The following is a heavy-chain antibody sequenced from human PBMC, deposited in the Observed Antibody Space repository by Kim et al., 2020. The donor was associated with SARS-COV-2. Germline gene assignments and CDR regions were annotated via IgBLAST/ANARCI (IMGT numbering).Heavy chain of an antibody. D-gene: IGHD3-10*01. CDR3: ARHEGQGLWFGDGPFDY. CDR1: GGSISSYY. Sequence: SETLSLTCTVSGGSISSYYWSWIRQPPGKGLEWIGYIYYSGSTNYNPSLKSRVTISVDTSKNQFSLKLSSVTAADTAVYYCARHEGQGLWFGDGPFDYWGQGTLVTVSS. CDR2: IYYSGST. J-gene: IGHJ4*02. V-gene: IGHV4-59*08.